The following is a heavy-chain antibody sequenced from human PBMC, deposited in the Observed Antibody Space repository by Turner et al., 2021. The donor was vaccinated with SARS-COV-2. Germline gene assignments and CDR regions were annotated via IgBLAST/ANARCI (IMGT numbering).Heavy chain of an antibody. Sequence: DVQLGEAGGGLVKPGGSPAPSCYASGFTFSDTWLDWVRQAQGKGLEWVGRIKSLPDGETTVYAAPVQGRFSISREDSKNMVHLQMSSLTTEDTAVYYCCTDLSDDIPHDALDIWGRGTVVTVSS. CDR1: GFTFSDTW. CDR3: CTDLSDDIPHDALDI. V-gene: IGHV3-15*01. CDR2: IKSLPDGETT. D-gene: IGHD3-9*01. J-gene: IGHJ3*02.